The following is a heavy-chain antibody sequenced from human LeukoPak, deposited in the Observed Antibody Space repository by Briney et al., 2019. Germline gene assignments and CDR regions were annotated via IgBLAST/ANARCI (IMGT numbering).Heavy chain of an antibody. V-gene: IGHV3-33*06. D-gene: IGHD3-22*01. J-gene: IGHJ4*02. CDR3: AKVASYDSSGFYDY. CDR2: IWYDGSNK. Sequence: PGGSLRLSCAASGFTFSSYGMHWVRQAPGKGLEWVAVIWYDGSNKYYADSVKGRFTISRDNSKNTLYLQMNSLRAEDTAVYYCAKVASYDSSGFYDYWGQGTLVTVSS. CDR1: GFTFSSYG.